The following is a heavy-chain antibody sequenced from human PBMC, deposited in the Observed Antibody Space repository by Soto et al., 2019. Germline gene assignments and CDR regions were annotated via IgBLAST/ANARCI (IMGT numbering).Heavy chain of an antibody. CDR2: MNAGVGNT. J-gene: IGHJ4*02. Sequence: ASVKVSCKASGYTFTDYALHLVRQAPGQRLEWMGWMNAGVGNTLYSQKFQGRITITRDTSASTAYMELNSLKSEDTAIYYCARDTGYTFGSLNYWGPGTLVTVSS. CDR1: GYTFTDYA. V-gene: IGHV1-3*01. CDR3: ARDTGYTFGSLNY. D-gene: IGHD5-18*01.